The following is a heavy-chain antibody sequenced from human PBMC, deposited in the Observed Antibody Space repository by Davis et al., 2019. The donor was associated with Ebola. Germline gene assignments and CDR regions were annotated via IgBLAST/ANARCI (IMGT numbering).Heavy chain of an antibody. CDR3: TRHTSLVRFLEDHYYGMDV. D-gene: IGHD3-3*01. J-gene: IGHJ6*02. CDR2: IRSKANSYAT. Sequence: PGGSLRLSCAASGFTFSGSAMHWVRQASGKGLEWVGRIRSKANSYATAYAASVKGRFTISRDDPKNTAYLQMNSLKTEDTAVYYCTRHTSLVRFLEDHYYGMDVWGQGTTVTVSS. CDR1: GFTFSGSA. V-gene: IGHV3-73*01.